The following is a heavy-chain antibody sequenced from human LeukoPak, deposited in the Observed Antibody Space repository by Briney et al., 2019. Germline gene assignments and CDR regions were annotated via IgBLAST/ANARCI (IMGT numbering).Heavy chain of an antibody. V-gene: IGHV4-30-4*08. CDR2: IYYSGST. CDR3: ARSSSGWYKDNWFDP. J-gene: IGHJ5*02. Sequence: PSETLSLTCTVSGVSISSGDYYWSWIRQPPGKGLEWIGYIYYSGSTYYNPSLKSRVTISVDTSKNQFSLKLSSVTAADTAVYYCARSSSGWYKDNWFDPWGQGTLVTVSS. CDR1: GVSISSGDYY. D-gene: IGHD6-19*01.